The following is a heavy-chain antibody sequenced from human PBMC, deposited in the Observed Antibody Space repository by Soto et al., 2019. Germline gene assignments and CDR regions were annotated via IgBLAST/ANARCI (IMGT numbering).Heavy chain of an antibody. Sequence: QVQLVQSGAEGKNPGASVKVSCKASGYSFTTYYIHWVRQAPGQGLEWMGFIHPDTGRTKYAQKFQGRVTMTRDTSIKTAYMELNRLTSDDAAMYYCARVEGSASSAGDWGQGTLVTVS. J-gene: IGHJ4*02. CDR1: GYSFTTYY. D-gene: IGHD6-6*01. CDR3: ARVEGSASSAGD. CDR2: IHPDTGRT. V-gene: IGHV1-2*02.